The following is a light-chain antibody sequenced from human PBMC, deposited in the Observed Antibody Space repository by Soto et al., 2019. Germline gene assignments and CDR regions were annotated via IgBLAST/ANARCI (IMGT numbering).Light chain of an antibody. Sequence: VLTQSPVTLSLSPGERATLSCRASQSVSSSYLAWYQQKPGQAPRLLIYGASSRATGIPDRFSGSGSGTDFTLTISRLEPEDFAVYYCQQYGSSRWTFGQGTKVDIK. CDR2: GAS. J-gene: IGKJ1*01. CDR1: QSVSSSY. V-gene: IGKV3-20*01. CDR3: QQYGSSRWT.